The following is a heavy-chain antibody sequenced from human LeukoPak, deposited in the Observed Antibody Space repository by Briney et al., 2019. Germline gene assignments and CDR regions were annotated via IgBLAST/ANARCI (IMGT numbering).Heavy chain of an antibody. CDR2: INPNSGGT. V-gene: IGHV1-2*02. J-gene: IGHJ6*03. CDR1: GYTFTGYY. CDR3: ARDLTSLRYFDWLLQATDYYYYMDV. D-gene: IGHD3-9*01. Sequence: ASVKVSCKASGYTFTGYYMHWVRQAPGQGLEWMGWINPNSGGTNYAQKFQGRVTMTRDTSISTAYMELSRLRSDDTAVYYCARDLTSLRYFDWLLQATDYYYYMDVWGKGTTVTVSS.